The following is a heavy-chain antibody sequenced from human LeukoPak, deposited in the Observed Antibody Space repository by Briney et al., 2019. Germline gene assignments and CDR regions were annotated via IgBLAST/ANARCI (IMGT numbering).Heavy chain of an antibody. V-gene: IGHV3-69-1*01. CDR1: GFTFSDYY. D-gene: IGHD1-26*01. CDR2: ISSIGTI. CDR3: ARRRYSGSSQHFDY. J-gene: IGHJ4*02. Sequence: GGSLRLSCAASGFTFSDYYMSWIRQAPGKGLEWVSYISSIGTIYYADSVKGRFTISRDNAKNSLYLQMNSLRAEDTAVYYCARRRYSGSSQHFDYWGQGTLVTVSS.